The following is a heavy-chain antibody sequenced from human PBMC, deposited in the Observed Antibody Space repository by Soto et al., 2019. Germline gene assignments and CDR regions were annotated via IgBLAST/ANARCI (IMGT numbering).Heavy chain of an antibody. D-gene: IGHD2-15*01. CDR2: TYYRSKWSY. CDR3: ARGPAFCSGGTCPNWFDP. Sequence: SQTLSLTCAISGDSVSSNTAAWNWIRQSPSRGLEWLGRTYYRSKWSYNYAPSVRSRITINADTSKNQFSLQLDSVTPDDTAVYYFARGPAFCSGGTCPNWFDPWGQGTLVTVSS. V-gene: IGHV6-1*01. CDR1: GDSVSSNTAA. J-gene: IGHJ5*01.